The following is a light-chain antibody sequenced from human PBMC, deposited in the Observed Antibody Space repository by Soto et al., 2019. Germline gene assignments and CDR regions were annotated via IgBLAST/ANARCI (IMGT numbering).Light chain of an antibody. CDR3: QQYEKWPPLT. V-gene: IGKV3-15*01. CDR1: QSVSRS. Sequence: EIVMTQSPGTLSVSPGERATLSCRASQSVSRSLAWYQQKPGQAPRLLIYGASTRATGIPARFSGSGSGTEFTLTISSLQSEDFAVYYCQQYEKWPPLTFGGGTKVEIK. CDR2: GAS. J-gene: IGKJ4*01.